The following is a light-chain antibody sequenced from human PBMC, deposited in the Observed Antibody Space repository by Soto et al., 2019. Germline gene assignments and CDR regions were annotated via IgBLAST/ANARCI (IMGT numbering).Light chain of an antibody. CDR1: SSDVGAYNY. V-gene: IGLV2-8*01. CDR2: EVT. Sequence: QSVLTQPPSGSGSPGQSVTISCTGTSSDVGAYNYVSWYQQHPGRAPKLLIYEVTGRPSGVPDRFSGSKSGNTASLTVSGLQAEDEADYYCSSYAGNNNVIFGGGTKVTV. J-gene: IGLJ2*01. CDR3: SSYAGNNNVI.